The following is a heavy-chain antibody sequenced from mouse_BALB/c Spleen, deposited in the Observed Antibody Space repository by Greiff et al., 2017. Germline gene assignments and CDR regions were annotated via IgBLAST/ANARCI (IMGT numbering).Heavy chain of an antibody. V-gene: IGHV3-2*02. CDR3: AREDGSSYGFAY. CDR1: GYSITSDYA. D-gene: IGHD1-1*01. J-gene: IGHJ3*01. CDR2: ISYSGST. Sequence: EVQGVESGPGLVKPSQSLSLTCTVTGYSITSDYAWNWIRQFPGNKLEWMGYISYSGSTSYNPSLKSRISITRDTSKNQFFLQLNSVTTEDTATYYCAREDGSSYGFAYWGQGTLVTVSA.